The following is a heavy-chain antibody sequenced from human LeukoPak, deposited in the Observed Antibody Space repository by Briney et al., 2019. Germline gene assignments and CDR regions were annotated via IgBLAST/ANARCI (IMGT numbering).Heavy chain of an antibody. CDR2: INPNSGGT. CDR1: GYTFTGYY. J-gene: IGHJ5*02. V-gene: IGHV1-2*02. Sequence: ASVKVSCKASGYTFTGYYMHWVRQAPGQGLEWMGWINPNSGGTNYAQKFQGRVTMTRDTSISTPYMELSRLRSDDTAVYYCAREGPIRYFDWGSPSNWFDPWGQGTLVTVSS. CDR3: AREGPIRYFDWGSPSNWFDP. D-gene: IGHD3-9*01.